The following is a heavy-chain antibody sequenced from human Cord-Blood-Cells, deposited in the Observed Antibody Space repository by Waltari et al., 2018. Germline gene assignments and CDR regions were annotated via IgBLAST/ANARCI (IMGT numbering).Heavy chain of an antibody. CDR3: AREDSSSWVRYFDY. D-gene: IGHD6-13*01. J-gene: IGHJ4*02. Sequence: QVQLVQSGAEVKKPGSSVQVSCKASGGTFSSHAISWVRTAPGQGLEWMGGIIPIFGTANYAQKFQGRVTITADESTSTAYMELSSLRSEDTAVYYCAREDSSSWVRYFDYWGQGTLVTVSS. CDR2: IIPIFGTA. V-gene: IGHV1-69*12. CDR1: GGTFSSHA.